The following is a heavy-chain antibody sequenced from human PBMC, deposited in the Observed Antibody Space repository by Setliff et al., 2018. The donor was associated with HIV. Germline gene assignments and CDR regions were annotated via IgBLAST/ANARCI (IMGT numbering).Heavy chain of an antibody. J-gene: IGHJ4*02. Sequence: PSETLSLTCGVSGYSISSGYYWGWIRQPPGKGLEWIGSIYHNGITYYNPSLKSRVTMSVDTSKNQFSLKLSSVTAADTAVYYCARVVYSGSYYDGYYFDYWGQGTLVTVSS. CDR2: IYHNGIT. CDR3: ARVVYSGSYYDGYYFDY. V-gene: IGHV4-38-2*01. CDR1: GYSISSGYY. D-gene: IGHD1-26*01.